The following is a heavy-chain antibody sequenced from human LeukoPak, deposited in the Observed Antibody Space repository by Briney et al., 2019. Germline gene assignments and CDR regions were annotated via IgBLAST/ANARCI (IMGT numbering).Heavy chain of an antibody. CDR3: AREYGDYGFDY. CDR1: GGSISTNTYY. J-gene: IGHJ4*02. V-gene: IGHV4-31*03. CDR2: IYYSGST. Sequence: SETLSLTCTVSGGSISTNTYYWAWIRQHPGKGLEWIGYIYYSGSTFYSPSLKSRVTLSVDTSENQFSLKLSSVTAADTAVYYCAREYGDYGFDYWGQGTLVTVSS. D-gene: IGHD4-17*01.